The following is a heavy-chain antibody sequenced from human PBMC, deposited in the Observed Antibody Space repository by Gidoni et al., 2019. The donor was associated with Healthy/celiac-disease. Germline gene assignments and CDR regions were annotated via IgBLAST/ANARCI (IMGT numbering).Heavy chain of an antibody. CDR1: GGSISSSSYY. Sequence: QLQLQESGPGLVKPSETLSLTCTVSGGSISSSSYYWGWIRQPPGKGLEWIGSIYYSGSTYYNPSLKSRVTISVDTSKNQFSLKLSSVTAADTAVYYCARRYYDSSGYGAFDIWGQGTMVTVSS. V-gene: IGHV4-39*01. J-gene: IGHJ3*02. CDR3: ARRYYDSSGYGAFDI. D-gene: IGHD3-22*01. CDR2: IYYSGST.